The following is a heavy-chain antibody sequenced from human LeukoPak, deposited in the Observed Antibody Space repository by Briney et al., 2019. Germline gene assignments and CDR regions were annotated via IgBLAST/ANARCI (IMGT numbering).Heavy chain of an antibody. CDR2: INPNSGGT. Sequence: ASVKVSCKASGYTFTGYYMHWVRQAPGQGLEWMGWINPNSGGTNYAQKFQGRVTMTRDTSISTAYMELSRLRSDDTAVYYCARIGDSSGWYHYFDYWGQGTLVTVSS. CDR1: GYTFTGYY. D-gene: IGHD6-19*01. J-gene: IGHJ4*02. V-gene: IGHV1-2*02. CDR3: ARIGDSSGWYHYFDY.